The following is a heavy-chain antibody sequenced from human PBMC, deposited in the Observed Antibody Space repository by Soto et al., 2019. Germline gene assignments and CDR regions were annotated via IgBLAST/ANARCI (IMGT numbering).Heavy chain of an antibody. CDR3: AKDRTVAGLQYYYDGMDF. CDR2: ISDDGSNK. CDR1: GFTFSSYG. Sequence: QVQLVESGGGVVQPGRSLRLSCAASGFTFSSYGMHWVRQAPGKGLEWVAGISDDGSNKYYADSVKGRFTISRDNSKNTLYLQMNSMRAEDTAVYYGAKDRTVAGLQYYYDGMDFWGQGTTVTVSS. J-gene: IGHJ6*02. D-gene: IGHD6-19*01. V-gene: IGHV3-30*18.